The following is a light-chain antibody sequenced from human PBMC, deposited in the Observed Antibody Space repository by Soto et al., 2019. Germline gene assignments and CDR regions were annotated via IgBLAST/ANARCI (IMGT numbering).Light chain of an antibody. J-gene: IGKJ1*01. CDR1: QSVSSY. CDR3: QQYGSSPQT. V-gene: IGKV3-20*01. CDR2: DAS. Sequence: EIVLTQSPATLSLSPGERATLSCRASQSVSSYLAWYQQKPGQAPRLLIYDASIRADGIPDRFSGSGSGTDFTLTISRLEPEDFAVYYCQQYGSSPQTFGQGTKVDIK.